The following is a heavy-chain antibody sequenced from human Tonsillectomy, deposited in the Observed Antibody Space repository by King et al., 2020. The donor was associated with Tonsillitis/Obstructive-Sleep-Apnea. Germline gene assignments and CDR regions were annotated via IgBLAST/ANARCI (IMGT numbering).Heavy chain of an antibody. Sequence: VQLQESGPGLVKPSGTLSLTCAVSGGSISSSNCWSWVRQPPGKGLAWIGELYHSGSTNYNPSLNSRVTISVDKSKNQFSLKLSSVTAADTAVYYCARTHYDFWSGYSSYYYMDVWGKGTTVTVSS. CDR1: GGSISSSNC. D-gene: IGHD3-3*01. CDR3: ARTHYDFWSGYSSYYYMDV. J-gene: IGHJ6*03. CDR2: LYHSGST. V-gene: IGHV4-4*02.